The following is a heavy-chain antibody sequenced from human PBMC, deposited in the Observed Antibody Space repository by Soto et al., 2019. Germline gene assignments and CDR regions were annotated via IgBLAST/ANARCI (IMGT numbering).Heavy chain of an antibody. D-gene: IGHD4-17*01. V-gene: IGHV2-26*01. CDR2: IFSNDEK. CDR3: ARSLYGGNSPNWFDP. J-gene: IGHJ5*02. CDR1: GFSLSNARMG. Sequence: QVTLKESGPVLVKPTETLTLTCTVSGFSLSNARMGVSWIRQPPGKALEWLAHIFSNDEKSYSTSLKSRLTLPKDTSQSQVGLNMTNMDPVDTATYYCARSLYGGNSPNWFDPWGQGTLVTVSS.